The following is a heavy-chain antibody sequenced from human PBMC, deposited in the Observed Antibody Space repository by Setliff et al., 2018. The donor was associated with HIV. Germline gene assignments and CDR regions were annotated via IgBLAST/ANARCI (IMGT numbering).Heavy chain of an antibody. Sequence: GGSLRLSCAPSGFTFGSYAMSWVRQAPGKGLEWVSVISGSGDSTFYADSRKGRFTISRDNSKNTLYLQMNSLRAEDTAVYYCAKTLPTLYPPHDYYFAMDVWGQGTTVTVSS. CDR2: ISGSGDST. V-gene: IGHV3-23*01. CDR1: GFTFGSYA. J-gene: IGHJ6*02. CDR3: AKTLPTLYPPHDYYFAMDV. D-gene: IGHD2-15*01.